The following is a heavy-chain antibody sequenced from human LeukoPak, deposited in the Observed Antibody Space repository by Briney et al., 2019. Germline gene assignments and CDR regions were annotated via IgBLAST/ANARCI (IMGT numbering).Heavy chain of an antibody. D-gene: IGHD2-8*02. CDR1: GFTFSNHA. CDR2: ISADAVDT. Sequence: GGSLRLSCVASGFTFSNHAMTWVRQAPGKGLEWVSAISADAVDTFYAPSVKGRFAISRDNSKNTMYLQINSLRAEDTAIYYCAKDVWWSVSWGQGTLVTVSS. V-gene: IGHV3-23*01. CDR3: AKDVWWSVS. J-gene: IGHJ5*02.